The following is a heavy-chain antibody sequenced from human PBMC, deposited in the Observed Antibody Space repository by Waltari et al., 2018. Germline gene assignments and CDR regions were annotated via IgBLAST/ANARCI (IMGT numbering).Heavy chain of an antibody. Sequence: QVKLVQSGAEVKKPGASVKVSCKVSGYTLTELSMHWVRQAPGKGLEWMGGFGPEDGETIYAQKFPGRVTMTEDTSTDTAYMELCILISADMAVYYCAPARSFSFDPWGHGTLVTVSS. D-gene: IGHD6-13*01. CDR1: GYTLTELS. CDR2: FGPEDGET. CDR3: APARSFSFDP. J-gene: IGHJ5*02. V-gene: IGHV1-24*01.